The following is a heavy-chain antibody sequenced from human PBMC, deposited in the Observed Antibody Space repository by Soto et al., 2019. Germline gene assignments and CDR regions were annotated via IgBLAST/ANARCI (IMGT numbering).Heavy chain of an antibody. CDR1: GYTFINYY. J-gene: IGHJ3*02. CDR2: INPNGGST. Sequence: GASVKVYCKASGYTFINYYMHWVRQAPGQGLEWMGIINPNGGSTTYAQKFQGRVTLTRDTSTNTVNMELSSLRSEDTAVYYCAREKWLVRRNDPFDIWGQGTMVTVSS. V-gene: IGHV1-46*01. CDR3: AREKWLVRRNDPFDI. D-gene: IGHD6-19*01.